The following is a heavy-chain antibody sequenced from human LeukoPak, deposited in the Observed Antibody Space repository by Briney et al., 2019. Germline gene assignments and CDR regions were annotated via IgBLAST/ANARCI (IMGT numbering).Heavy chain of an antibody. CDR2: IRDDESVK. CDR1: GFTFSSYG. D-gene: IGHD2-2*01. J-gene: IGHJ5*02. Sequence: GGSLRLSCAASGFTFSSYGMHWVRQAPGKGLEWVAFIRDDESVKYYADSMKGRFTISRDNSRDTLYLQMNSLRAEDTAVYYCAKDLPYSTSFNWFDPWGQGTLVTVSS. CDR3: AKDLPYSTSFNWFDP. V-gene: IGHV3-30*02.